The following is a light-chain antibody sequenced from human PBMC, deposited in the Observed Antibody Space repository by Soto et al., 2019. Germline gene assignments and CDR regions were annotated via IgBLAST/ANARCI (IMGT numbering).Light chain of an antibody. CDR2: TAS. V-gene: IGKV1-6*01. CDR1: QGIRSE. Sequence: QMTQSPSSLSASLGDSVTITCSASQGIRSELGWYQQKPGKAPNLLIYTASTLQSGVPSRFSGSVSGTDFNLTISSLQTEDFATYYCQQSNSFPWTFGQGTKVDIK. CDR3: QQSNSFPWT. J-gene: IGKJ1*01.